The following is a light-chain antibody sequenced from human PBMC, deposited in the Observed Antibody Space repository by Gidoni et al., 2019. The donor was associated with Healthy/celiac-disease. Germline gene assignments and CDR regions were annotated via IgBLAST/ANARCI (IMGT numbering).Light chain of an antibody. CDR1: QSISSY. CDR2: AAS. Sequence: DLQLTQSPSSLSASVGDRVTITCRASQSISSYLNWYQQKPGKAPKLLIYAASSLQSGVSSRFSGSGSGTDFTLTISSLQPEDFATYYCQQSYSAPRYTFAQGTKLEIK. CDR3: QQSYSAPRYT. V-gene: IGKV1-39*01. J-gene: IGKJ2*01.